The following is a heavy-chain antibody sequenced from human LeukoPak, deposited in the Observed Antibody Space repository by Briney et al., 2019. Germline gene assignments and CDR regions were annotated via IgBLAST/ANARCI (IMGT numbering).Heavy chain of an antibody. V-gene: IGHV3-74*01. J-gene: IGHJ4*02. CDR1: GFTFSSYW. D-gene: IGHD2-15*01. CDR3: ARREGFCKGGTCYLDF. CDR2: INTDGSST. Sequence: GGSLRLSCAASGFTFSSYWMHWVRQAPGKGLVWVSRINTDGSSTTYADSAKGRFTISRDNVKNTLYLQMNSLRAEDTAVYYCARREGFCKGGTCYLDFWGQGTLVTVSS.